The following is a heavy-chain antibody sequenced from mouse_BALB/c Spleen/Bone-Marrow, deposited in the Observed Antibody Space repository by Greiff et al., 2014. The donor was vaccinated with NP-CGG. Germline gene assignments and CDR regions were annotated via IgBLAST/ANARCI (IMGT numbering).Heavy chain of an antibody. CDR3: GSYGNAY. Sequence: EVQVVESGPELVKPGASVKISCKASGYSFTDYFMNWVKQSHGKSPEWIGRINPYNGDTFYNQKFKGKATLTVDKSSSTAHMELLSLTSEDSAVHYCGSYGNAYWGQGTLVTVSA. D-gene: IGHD2-1*01. CDR1: GYSFTDYF. J-gene: IGHJ3*01. V-gene: IGHV1-37*01. CDR2: INPYNGDT.